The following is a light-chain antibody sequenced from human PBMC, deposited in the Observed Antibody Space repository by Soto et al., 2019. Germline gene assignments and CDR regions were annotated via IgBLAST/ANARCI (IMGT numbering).Light chain of an antibody. CDR1: QSVNIN. V-gene: IGKV3D-15*01. J-gene: IGKJ4*01. CDR3: QQYKDWPPLT. CDR2: GAS. Sequence: EIAMTQSPVTLSASPGERVTLSCRVSQSVNINLAWYQQRPGQAPRVLIYGASNRASGIPDRFSGSGSGTDFTLTISSLEPDDFALYYCQQYKDWPPLTFGGGTSVEIK.